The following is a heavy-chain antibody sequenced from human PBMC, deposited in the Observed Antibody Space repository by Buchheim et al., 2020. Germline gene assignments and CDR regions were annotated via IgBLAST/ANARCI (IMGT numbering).Heavy chain of an antibody. Sequence: EVQLVESGGGLVQPGGSLRLSCAASGFTFSSYEMNWVRQAPGKGLEWVSYISSSGSTIYYADSVKGRFTISRDNAKNSLYLQMNSLRAEDTAVYYCARVQEFLVPFYYAMDVWGQGTT. J-gene: IGHJ6*02. CDR1: GFTFSSYE. CDR2: ISSSGSTI. CDR3: ARVQEFLVPFYYAMDV. D-gene: IGHD3-10*01. V-gene: IGHV3-48*03.